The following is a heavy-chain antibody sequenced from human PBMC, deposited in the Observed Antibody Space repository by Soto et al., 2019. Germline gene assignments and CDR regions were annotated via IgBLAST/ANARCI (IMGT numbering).Heavy chain of an antibody. CDR1: GGTFSSYA. V-gene: IGHV1-69*13. D-gene: IGHD3-3*01. Sequence: ASVKVSCKASGGTFSSYAISWVRQAPGQGLEWMGGIIPIFGTANYAQKFQGRVTITADESTSTAYMELSSLRSEDTAVYYCARETTPSTIFGVVIRNYYYYMDVWGKGTTVTVSS. J-gene: IGHJ6*03. CDR2: IIPIFGTA. CDR3: ARETTPSTIFGVVIRNYYYYMDV.